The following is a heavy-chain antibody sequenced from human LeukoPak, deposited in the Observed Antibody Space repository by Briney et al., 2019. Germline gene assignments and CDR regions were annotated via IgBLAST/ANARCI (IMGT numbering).Heavy chain of an antibody. CDR2: FDPEDGET. D-gene: IGHD3-9*01. Sequence: ASVKVSCKVSGYTLTELSMHWVRQAPGKGLEWMGGFDPEDGETIYAQKFQGRVTMTEDTSTDTAYMELSSLRSGDTAVYYCARGDQILNPYYDILTGYYPGWFDPWGQGTLVTVSS. V-gene: IGHV1-24*01. J-gene: IGHJ5*02. CDR3: ARGDQILNPYYDILTGYYPGWFDP. CDR1: GYTLTELS.